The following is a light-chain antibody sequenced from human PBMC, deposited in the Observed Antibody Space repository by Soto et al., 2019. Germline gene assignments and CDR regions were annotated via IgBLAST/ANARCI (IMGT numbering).Light chain of an antibody. CDR1: TSNIGRNS. Sequence: QSVLTQPPSASGTPGQRVTISCSGSTSNIGRNSVFWYQHFPGTAPKLLIYDNDRFSISRSGTSASLAIGGLRSEDEADYYCASWDDSLTSVVFGGGTQLTVL. CDR3: ASWDDSLTSVV. J-gene: IGLJ3*02. V-gene: IGLV1-47*01.